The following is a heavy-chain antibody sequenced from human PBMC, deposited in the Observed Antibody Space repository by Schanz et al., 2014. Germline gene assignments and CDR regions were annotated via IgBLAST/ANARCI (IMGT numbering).Heavy chain of an antibody. Sequence: VHLVESGGGVVQPGRSLRLSCAASGFTFSSYPMHWVRQAPGKGLEWVSVIYGGGITYYADSVKGRFTISRDSSRNTLYLQMNSLRAEDTAVYYCASLYDREYFDYWGQGTLVTVSS. J-gene: IGHJ4*02. D-gene: IGHD2-8*01. CDR2: IYGGGIT. CDR3: ASLYDREYFDY. CDR1: GFTFSSYP. V-gene: IGHV3-66*01.